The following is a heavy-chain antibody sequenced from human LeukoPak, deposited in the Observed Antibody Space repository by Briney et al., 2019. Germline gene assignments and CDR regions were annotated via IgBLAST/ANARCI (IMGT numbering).Heavy chain of an antibody. CDR3: ATVSW. CDR1: GYTFTELC. CDR2: CDPEDGKT. J-gene: IGHJ4*02. Sequence: ASVKVSCKVSGYTFTELCIHWMRQAPGKGLEWMGGCDPEDGKTIYAQKFQGRVTMTEDTSTDTAYMELSSLGSEDTAVYYCATVSWWGQGTLVTVSS. V-gene: IGHV1-24*01.